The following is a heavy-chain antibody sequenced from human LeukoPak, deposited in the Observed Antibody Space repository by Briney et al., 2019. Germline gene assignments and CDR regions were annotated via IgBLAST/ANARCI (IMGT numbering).Heavy chain of an antibody. CDR1: GFTFSRYA. D-gene: IGHD6-13*01. CDR2: ITSNGGST. CDR3: VKDTSSWYPEYFQH. Sequence: GGSLRLSCAASGFTFSRYAMHWVRQAPGKGLEYVSAITSNGGSTLYADSVKGRFTISRDNSKNTLYLQMSSLRAEDTAVYYCVKDTSSWYPEYFQHWGQGTLVTVSS. J-gene: IGHJ1*01. V-gene: IGHV3-64D*09.